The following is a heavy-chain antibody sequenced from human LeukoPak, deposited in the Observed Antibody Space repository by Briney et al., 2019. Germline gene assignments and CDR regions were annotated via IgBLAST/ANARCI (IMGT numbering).Heavy chain of an antibody. J-gene: IGHJ4*02. Sequence: GASVKVSCKASEYTFTGYYMNWVRQAPGQGLEWMGWINPNSGGTNYAQKFQGRVTMTRDTSISTVYMELSGLRSDDTAVYYCARAEYYYDSSGLKGLPCDYWGQGTQVTVSS. CDR2: INPNSGGT. CDR1: EYTFTGYY. CDR3: ARAEYYYDSSGLKGLPCDY. V-gene: IGHV1-2*02. D-gene: IGHD3-22*01.